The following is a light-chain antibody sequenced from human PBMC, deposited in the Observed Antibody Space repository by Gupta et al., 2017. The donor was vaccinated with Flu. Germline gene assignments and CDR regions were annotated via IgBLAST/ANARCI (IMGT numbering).Light chain of an antibody. Sequence: QSALTQPPSASGSPGQSVTISCTGTSSDVGGYDYVSWYQQHPGKAPKVLIYEVNKRPSGVPDRFSGSKSGNTASLTVSGLQTEDEADYYCSSFAVRNAYAFGTGTRVTVL. CDR3: SSFAVRNAYA. J-gene: IGLJ1*01. CDR2: EVN. V-gene: IGLV2-8*01. CDR1: SSDVGGYDY.